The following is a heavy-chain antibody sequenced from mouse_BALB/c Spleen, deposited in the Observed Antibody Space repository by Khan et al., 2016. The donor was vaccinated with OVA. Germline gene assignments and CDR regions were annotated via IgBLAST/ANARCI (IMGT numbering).Heavy chain of an antibody. CDR3: TRSKYCRSGLCAMDY. Sequence: DLVKPGASVKLSCRASGYTFTSYWINWIKQRPGQGLEWIGRIAPGSGSTSYNEMFRGKATLTVDKSSSTAYIQLSSLSSEDSAVCFCTRSKYCRSGLCAMDYWGQGTSVTVSS. CDR1: GYTFTSYW. V-gene: IGHV1S41*01. J-gene: IGHJ4*01. D-gene: IGHD6-2*01. CDR2: IAPGSGST.